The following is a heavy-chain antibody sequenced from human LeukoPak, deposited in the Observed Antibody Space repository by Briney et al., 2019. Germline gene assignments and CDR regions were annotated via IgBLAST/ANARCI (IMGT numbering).Heavy chain of an antibody. CDR2: IKSKTDGGTT. Sequence: GGSLRLSCAASGVTFSTYSMNWVRQAPGKGLEWVGRIKSKTDGGTTDYAAPVKGRFTISRDDSKNTLYLQMNSLKTEDTAVYYCTAYYYLSGTNDPRRVDYWGQGTLVTVSS. J-gene: IGHJ4*02. CDR3: TAYYYLSGTNDPRRVDY. V-gene: IGHV3-15*01. CDR1: GVTFSTYS. D-gene: IGHD3-10*01.